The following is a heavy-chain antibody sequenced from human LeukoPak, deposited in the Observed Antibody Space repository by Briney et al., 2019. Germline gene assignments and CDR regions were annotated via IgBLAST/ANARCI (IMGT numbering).Heavy chain of an antibody. CDR3: ARVEGLGATTVGFDY. CDR2: IIPLFGIA. Sequence: ASVKVYCKASGGTFSSSAISWVRQAPGQGLEWMGRIIPLFGIANYAQKFRGRVTITADKSTSTAYMELSSLRSEDTAVYYCARVEGLGATTVGFDYWGQGTLVTVSS. D-gene: IGHD1-26*01. V-gene: IGHV1-69*04. J-gene: IGHJ4*02. CDR1: GGTFSSSA.